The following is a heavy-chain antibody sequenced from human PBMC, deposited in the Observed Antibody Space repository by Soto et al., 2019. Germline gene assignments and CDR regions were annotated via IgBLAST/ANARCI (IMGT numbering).Heavy chain of an antibody. CDR2: FDPEDGET. CDR3: ATDMGVGYSSSS. CDR1: GYTLTELS. Sequence: QVQLVQSGAEVKKPGASVKVSCKVSGYTLTELSMHWVRQAPGKGLELVGGFDPEDGETSYAQKCQGRVTMPEDTSTDTAYMELSGLRSEDRAVYCCATDMGVGYSSSSWGQGTLVTVSS. V-gene: IGHV1-24*01. D-gene: IGHD6-6*01. J-gene: IGHJ5*02.